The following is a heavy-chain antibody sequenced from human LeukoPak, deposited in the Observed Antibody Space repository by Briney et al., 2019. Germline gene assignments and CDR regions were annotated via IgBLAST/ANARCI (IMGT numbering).Heavy chain of an antibody. V-gene: IGHV1-2*02. CDR3: ARVVYSSGWYGYYYYYYMDV. CDR1: GYTFTGYY. Sequence: ASVKVSCKASGYTFTGYYMHWVRQAPGQGLEWMGWINPNSGGTNYAQKFQGRVTMTRDTSISTAYMELSRLRSDDTAVYYCARVVYSSGWYGYYYYYYMDVWGKGTTVTISS. CDR2: INPNSGGT. J-gene: IGHJ6*03. D-gene: IGHD6-19*01.